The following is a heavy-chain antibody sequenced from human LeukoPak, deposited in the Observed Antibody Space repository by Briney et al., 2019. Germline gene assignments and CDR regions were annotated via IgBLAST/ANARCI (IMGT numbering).Heavy chain of an antibody. Sequence: SETLSLTCTVSGFSITSGYFWGWIRQPPGKGLEWIGNVYTTGAGSTYHNPSLKSRVTVSSDTSKNQVSLKLNSVTAADTAVYYCARGGVVVTAVRFEYWGQGTLVTVAS. CDR2: VYTTGAGST. V-gene: IGHV4-38-2*02. CDR3: ARGGVVVTAVRFEY. J-gene: IGHJ4*02. D-gene: IGHD2-21*02. CDR1: GFSITSGYF.